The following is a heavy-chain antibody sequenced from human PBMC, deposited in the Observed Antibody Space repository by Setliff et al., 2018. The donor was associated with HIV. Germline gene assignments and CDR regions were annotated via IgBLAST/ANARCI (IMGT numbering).Heavy chain of an antibody. Sequence: ASVKVSCKASGYPFTSYGICWVRQAPGHGLEWMGYISPYHGDAYYAEKFQGRVTMTTDTSTTAVSMELTNLRSDDTAVYFCARMQAYYNFWRATYYFDYWGQGTPVTVSS. V-gene: IGHV1-18*01. CDR1: GYPFTSYG. J-gene: IGHJ4*02. CDR3: ARMQAYYNFWRATYYFDY. CDR2: ISPYHGDA. D-gene: IGHD3-3*01.